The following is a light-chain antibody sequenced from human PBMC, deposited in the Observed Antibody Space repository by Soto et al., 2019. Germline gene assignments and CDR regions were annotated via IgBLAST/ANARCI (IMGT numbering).Light chain of an antibody. Sequence: EIVLTQSPATLSLCPGERATLSCGASQSVSSYLAWYQQKPGQAPRLLIYGASTRATGIPARFSGSGSGTEFTLTISSLQSEDFAVYYCQQYNGWPWTFGLGTKVDIK. CDR1: QSVSSY. J-gene: IGKJ1*01. CDR3: QQYNGWPWT. V-gene: IGKV3-15*01. CDR2: GAS.